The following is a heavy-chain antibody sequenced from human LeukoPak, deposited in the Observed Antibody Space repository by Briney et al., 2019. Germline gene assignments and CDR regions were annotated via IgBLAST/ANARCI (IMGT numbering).Heavy chain of an antibody. CDR2: INSDGYST. Sequence: GGSLRLSCAASGFTFTIYWMSWVRQAPGKGLVWVSRINSDGYSTTYADSVKGRFTISRDNAKNTLYLQMNSLRAEDTAVYYCARGYSATSRVDYWGRGTLVTVSS. V-gene: IGHV3-74*01. CDR1: GFTFTIYW. J-gene: IGHJ4*02. CDR3: ARGYSATSRVDY. D-gene: IGHD1-26*01.